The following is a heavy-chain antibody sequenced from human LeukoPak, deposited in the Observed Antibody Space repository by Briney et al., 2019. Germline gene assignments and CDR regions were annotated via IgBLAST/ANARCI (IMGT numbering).Heavy chain of an antibody. Sequence: GGSLRLSCAASGFTFSSYSMNWVRQAPGKGLEWVSSISNSSSYIYYADSVKGRFTISRDNAKNSLYLQMNSLRPDDTAVYYCARDSGSSPGDYWGQGTLVTVSS. J-gene: IGHJ4*02. CDR1: GFTFSSYS. CDR3: ARDSGSSPGDY. CDR2: ISNSSSYI. V-gene: IGHV3-21*04. D-gene: IGHD1-26*01.